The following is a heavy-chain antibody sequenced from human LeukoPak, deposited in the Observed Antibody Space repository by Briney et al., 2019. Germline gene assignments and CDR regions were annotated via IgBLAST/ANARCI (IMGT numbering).Heavy chain of an antibody. V-gene: IGHV3-48*01. CDR3: ARDGTPSSSWETDAFDI. CDR1: GFTFSSYG. Sequence: GGSLRLSCAASGFTFSSYGMHWVRQAPGKGLEWVSYISSSSSTIYYADSVKGRFTISRDNAKNSLYLQMNSLRAEDTAVYYCARDGTPSSSWETDAFDIWGQGTMVTVSS. D-gene: IGHD6-13*01. J-gene: IGHJ3*02. CDR2: ISSSSSTI.